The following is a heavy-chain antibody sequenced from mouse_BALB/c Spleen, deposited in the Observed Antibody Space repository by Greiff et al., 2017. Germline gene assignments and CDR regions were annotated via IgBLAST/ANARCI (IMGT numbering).Heavy chain of an antibody. D-gene: IGHD1-1*01. Sequence: VQLQQSGAELVRSGASVKLSCTASGFNINDYYMHWVKQRPEQGLEWIGWIDPENGDTEYAPKFQGKATMTADTSSNTAYLQLSSLTSEDTAVYYCSSYYYSSSPRAMDYWGQGTSVTVSS. CDR3: SSYYYSSSPRAMDY. CDR1: GFNINDYY. CDR2: IDPENGDT. V-gene: IGHV14-4*02. J-gene: IGHJ4*01.